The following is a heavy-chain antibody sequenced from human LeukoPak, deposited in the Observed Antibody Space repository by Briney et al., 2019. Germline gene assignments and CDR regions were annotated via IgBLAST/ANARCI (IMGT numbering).Heavy chain of an antibody. V-gene: IGHV3-23*01. D-gene: IGHD5-24*01. CDR1: GFTFSSYA. Sequence: GGSLRLSCAASGFTFSSYAMSWVRQAPGKGLEWVSAISTTGGYTEDADSVKGRFTISRDNSQNTLFLQIHSLRAEDTAVYYCAKKPATIKFPFDIWGQGTLVTVSP. CDR2: ISTTGGYT. CDR3: AKKPATIKFPFDI. J-gene: IGHJ4*02.